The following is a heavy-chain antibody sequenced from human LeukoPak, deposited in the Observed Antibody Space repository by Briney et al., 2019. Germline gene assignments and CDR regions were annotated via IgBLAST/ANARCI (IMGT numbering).Heavy chain of an antibody. Sequence: GGSLRLSCAASGFTFNSYNMNWVRQAPGKGLEWVSSISTSSSYINYADSVKGRFTISRDNAKNSVYLQMNSLRAEDTAVYYRARDKDRASAGRCYLPDDWGHGTLATVSS. J-gene: IGHJ4*01. V-gene: IGHV3-21*01. CDR3: ARDKDRASAGRCYLPDD. CDR1: GFTFNSYN. CDR2: ISTSSSYI. D-gene: IGHD2-15*01.